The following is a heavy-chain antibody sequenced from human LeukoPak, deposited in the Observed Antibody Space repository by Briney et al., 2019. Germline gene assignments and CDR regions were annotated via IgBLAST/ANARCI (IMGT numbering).Heavy chain of an antibody. J-gene: IGHJ4*02. Sequence: PGGSLRLSCAASGFTFSSYWMSWVRQAPGKGLEWVADIKPGGREKYYVDSVKGRFTISRDNSKNTLYLKMNSLRAEDTAVYYCAKALWEYCSGGSCYVDYWGQGTLVTVSS. CDR1: GFTFSSYW. CDR3: AKALWEYCSGGSCYVDY. V-gene: IGHV3-7*03. CDR2: IKPGGREK. D-gene: IGHD2-15*01.